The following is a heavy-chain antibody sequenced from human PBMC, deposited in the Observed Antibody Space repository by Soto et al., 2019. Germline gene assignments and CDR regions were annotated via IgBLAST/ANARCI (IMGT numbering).Heavy chain of an antibody. CDR3: AGGLVSTGSLEGS. V-gene: IGHV3-23*01. J-gene: IGHJ5*02. D-gene: IGHD3-3*01. CDR2: ITGSGGTT. CDR1: GFTFSNYD. Sequence: EVQLLESGGGLVQPGGSLRLSCAVSGFTFSNYDMSWVRQAAGKGLEWVSTITGSGGTTYYADSVKGRFTISRDNSKNTLFLPMTSLRVDSTPVYYCAGGLVSTGSLEGSWGQGTQVTVSS.